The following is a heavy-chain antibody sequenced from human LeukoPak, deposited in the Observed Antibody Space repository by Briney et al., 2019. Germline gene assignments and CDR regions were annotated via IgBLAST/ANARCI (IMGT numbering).Heavy chain of an antibody. CDR3: ARVSIGGWYYFDY. CDR1: GFTFSDYY. CDR2: ISRSGSTI. D-gene: IGHD6-19*01. J-gene: IGHJ4*02. V-gene: IGHV3-11*01. Sequence: GGSLRLSCAASGFTFSDYYMSWIRQAPGKGLEWVSYISRSGSTIYYADSVKGRFTISRDNAKNSLYLQMNSLRAEDTAVYYCARVSIGGWYYFDYWGQGTLVTVSS.